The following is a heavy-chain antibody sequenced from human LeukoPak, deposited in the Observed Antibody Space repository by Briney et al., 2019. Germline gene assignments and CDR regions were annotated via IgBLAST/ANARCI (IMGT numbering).Heavy chain of an antibody. CDR3: ARARVPAAHDAFDI. V-gene: IGHV4-34*01. CDR2: INHSGST. J-gene: IGHJ3*02. D-gene: IGHD2-2*01. Sequence: SETLSLTCAVYGGSFSGYYWSWIRQPPGKGLEWIGEINHSGSTNYNPSLKSRATISVDTSKNQFSLKLSSVTAADTAAYYCARARVPAAHDAFDIWGQGTMVTVSS. CDR1: GGSFSGYY.